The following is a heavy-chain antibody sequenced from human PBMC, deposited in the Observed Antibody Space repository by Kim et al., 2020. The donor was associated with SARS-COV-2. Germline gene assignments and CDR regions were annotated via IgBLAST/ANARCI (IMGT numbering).Heavy chain of an antibody. V-gene: IGHV1-46*01. Sequence: SVKVSCKASGYTFTSYYIHWVRQAPGQGLEWMGIINPSGGSPTYTQKFQGRVTMTRDTSTSTVYMELSSPTTEDTALYYCARRYHSGSYYGPWGQGT. D-gene: IGHD3-10*01. CDR1: GYTFTSYY. CDR3: ARRYHSGSYYGP. J-gene: IGHJ5*02. CDR2: INPSGGSP.